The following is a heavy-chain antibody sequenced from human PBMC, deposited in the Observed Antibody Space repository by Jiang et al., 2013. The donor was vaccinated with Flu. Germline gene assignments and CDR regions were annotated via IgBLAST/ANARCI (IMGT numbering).Heavy chain of an antibody. D-gene: IGHD6-13*01. Sequence: KSRVTISVDTSKNQFSLKLSSVTAADTAVYYCARSPRIAAAGTREGDFDYWGQGTLVTVSS. V-gene: IGHV4-59*01. CDR3: ARSPRIAAAGTREGDFDY. J-gene: IGHJ4*02.